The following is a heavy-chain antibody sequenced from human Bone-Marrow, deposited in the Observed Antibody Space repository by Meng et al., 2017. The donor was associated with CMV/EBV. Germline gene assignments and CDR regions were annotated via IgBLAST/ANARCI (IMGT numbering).Heavy chain of an antibody. CDR3: ARGLQPPIPGDI. J-gene: IGHJ3*02. V-gene: IGHV1-2*02. CDR1: GGTFSSYA. D-gene: IGHD4-11*01. CDR2: INPKSGGT. Sequence: ASVKVSCKASGGTFSSYAISWVRQAPGQGLEWMGWINPKSGGTNYAQRFQGRVTMTRDTSISTAYMELSRLRSDDTAVYYCARGLQPPIPGDIWGQGTMVTVSS.